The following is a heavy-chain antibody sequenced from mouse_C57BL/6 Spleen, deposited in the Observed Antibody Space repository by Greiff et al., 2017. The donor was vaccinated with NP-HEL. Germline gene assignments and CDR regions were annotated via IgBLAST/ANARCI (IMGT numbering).Heavy chain of an antibody. CDR3: ARWSSNYYAMDY. J-gene: IGHJ4*01. V-gene: IGHV1-69*01. Sequence: QVQLQQPGAELVKPGASVKLSCKASGYTFTSYWMHWVKQRPGQGLEWIGEIDPSDSYTNYNQKFKGKSTLTVDKSSSTAYMQLSSLTSEDSAVYYCARWSSNYYAMDYWGQGTSVTVSS. D-gene: IGHD2-5*01. CDR2: IDPSDSYT. CDR1: GYTFTSYW.